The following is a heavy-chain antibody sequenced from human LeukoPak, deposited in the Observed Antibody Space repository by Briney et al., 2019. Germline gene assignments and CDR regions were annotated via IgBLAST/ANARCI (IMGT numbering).Heavy chain of an antibody. J-gene: IGHJ4*02. CDR3: ARERRNNYGYYFDC. CDR2: IKEDGSEK. Sequence: PGGSLRLSCAGSGFTFSSYWMSWVRQAPGKGLEWVANIKEDGSEKSYVDSVKGRFTISRDNAKNSLYLQMNSLRAEDTAVYYCARERRNNYGYYFDCWGQGTLVTVSS. V-gene: IGHV3-7*04. CDR1: GFTFSSYW. D-gene: IGHD5-18*01.